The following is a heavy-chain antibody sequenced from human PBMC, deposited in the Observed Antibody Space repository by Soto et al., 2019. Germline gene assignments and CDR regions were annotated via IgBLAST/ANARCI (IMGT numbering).Heavy chain of an antibody. V-gene: IGHV3-21*01. Sequence: EVQLVESGGGLVKPGGSLRLSCAASGFTFSSYSMNWVRQATGKGLEWVSSINYKSHIDYADSVKGRFTISRDNAKNSLYLQMNSLRAEDTAVYFCARDLIYAGYYYYMDVWGIGTTVTVS. D-gene: IGHD3-10*01. CDR2: INYKSHI. CDR1: GFTFSSYS. J-gene: IGHJ6*03. CDR3: ARDLIYAGYYYYMDV.